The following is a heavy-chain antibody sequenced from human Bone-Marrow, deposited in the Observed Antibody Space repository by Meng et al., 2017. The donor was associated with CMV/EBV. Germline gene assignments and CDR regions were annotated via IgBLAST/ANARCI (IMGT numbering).Heavy chain of an antibody. V-gene: IGHV3-23*01. CDR2: ISGSGGST. D-gene: IGHD5-18*01. Sequence: GGSLRLSCAASGFTFSSYAMSWVRQAPGKGLEWVSAISGSGGSTYYADSVKGRFTISRDNSKNTLYLQMNSLRAEDTAVYYCAKIMYPNTAMAFPLEFYGMDVWGQGTTVTVSS. CDR3: AKIMYPNTAMAFPLEFYGMDV. J-gene: IGHJ6*02. CDR1: GFTFSSYA.